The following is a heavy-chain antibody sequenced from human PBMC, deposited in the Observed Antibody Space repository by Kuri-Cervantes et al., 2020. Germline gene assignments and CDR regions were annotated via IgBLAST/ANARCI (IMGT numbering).Heavy chain of an antibody. Sequence: LSLTCAASGFTFDDYGMSWVRQAPGKGLEWVSVIYSGGSTYYADSVKGRFTISRDNSKNTLYLQMNSLRAEDTAVYYCAREDIVVVPAAILGYGGMDVWGQGTTVTVSS. V-gene: IGHV3-53*01. CDR2: IYSGGST. J-gene: IGHJ6*02. CDR1: GFTFDDYG. D-gene: IGHD2-2*02. CDR3: AREDIVVVPAAILGYGGMDV.